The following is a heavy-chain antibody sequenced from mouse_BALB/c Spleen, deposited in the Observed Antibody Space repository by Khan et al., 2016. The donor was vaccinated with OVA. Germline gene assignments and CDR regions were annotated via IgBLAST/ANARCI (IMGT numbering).Heavy chain of an antibody. D-gene: IGHD3-2*01. CDR3: TRRGTARATLWFAY. Sequence: QMQLEESGAELVKPGASVKLSCKASGYTFTSYYMYWLKQRPGQGLEWIGEINPSNGGTNFNEKFKSKATLTVDKSSSTAYMHLSSLTSEDSAIYYWTRRGTARATLWFAYWGQGTLVTVSA. J-gene: IGHJ3*01. CDR2: INPSNGGT. V-gene: IGHV1S81*02. CDR1: GYTFTSYY.